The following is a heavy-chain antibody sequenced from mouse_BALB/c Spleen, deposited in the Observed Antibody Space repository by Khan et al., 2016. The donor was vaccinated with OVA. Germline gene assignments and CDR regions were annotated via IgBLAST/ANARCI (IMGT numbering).Heavy chain of an antibody. CDR2: TTSGGSYT. CDR1: GFTFSSYG. D-gene: IGHD2-1*01. Sequence: EVQLVESGGDLVKPGGSLKLSCAASGFTFSSYGMSWVRQTLDKRLEWVATTTSGGSYTYYPDSVKGRFTISRDNAKNTLYLQMTSLKSEDTAMYYCARLGNSWSQGTLVTVSA. CDR3: ARLGNS. J-gene: IGHJ3*01. V-gene: IGHV5-6*01.